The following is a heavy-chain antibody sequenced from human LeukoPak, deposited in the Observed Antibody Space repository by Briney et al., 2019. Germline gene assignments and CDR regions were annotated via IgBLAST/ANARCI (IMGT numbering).Heavy chain of an antibody. V-gene: IGHV3-7*01. CDR2: IQRDGSEK. CDR1: GFTFSNYA. Sequence: PGGSLRLSCAASGFTFSNYAMSWVRQAPGKGLEWVASIQRDGSEKCYVESVKGRFTISRDNAKNSLYLQMNSPRAEDTAVYYCARQGYSSGKWGQGTLVTVSS. J-gene: IGHJ4*02. CDR3: ARQGYSSGK. D-gene: IGHD6-19*01.